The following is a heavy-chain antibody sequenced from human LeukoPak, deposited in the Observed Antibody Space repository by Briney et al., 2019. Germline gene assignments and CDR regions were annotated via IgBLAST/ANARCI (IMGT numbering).Heavy chain of an antibody. CDR1: GYTLTELS. D-gene: IGHD3-3*01. CDR2: FDPEDGET. Sequence: ASVKVSCKVSGYTLTELSMHWVRQAPGKGLEWMGGFDPEDGETIYAQKFQGRVTMTEDTSTDTAYMELSSLRSEDTAVYYCATIASHDFWSGEMNYYYYYMGVWGKGTTVTVSS. CDR3: ATIASHDFWSGEMNYYYYYMGV. J-gene: IGHJ6*03. V-gene: IGHV1-24*01.